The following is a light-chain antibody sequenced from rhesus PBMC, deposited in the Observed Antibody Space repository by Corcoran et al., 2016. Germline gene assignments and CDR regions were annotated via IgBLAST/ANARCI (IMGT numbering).Light chain of an antibody. Sequence: DIVMTQTPPSLPVTPGEPASISCRSSQSLLHTDGRTYLYWYLQKPGQPPRLLIYRVSNRFSGVPERFSGSGSGTDFTLKISRVKAEDVGVYYCMQALQTPYSFGQGTKVEIK. CDR2: RVS. V-gene: IGKV2-73*01. CDR3: MQALQTPYS. CDR1: QSLLHTDGRTY. J-gene: IGKJ2*01.